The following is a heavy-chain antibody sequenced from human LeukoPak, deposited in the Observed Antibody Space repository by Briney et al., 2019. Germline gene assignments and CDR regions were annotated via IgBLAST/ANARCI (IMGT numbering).Heavy chain of an antibody. CDR1: GFTFSSYA. J-gene: IGHJ5*02. CDR3: AQDAGLHFFDP. CDR2: ISHGGDRT. Sequence: GGSLRLSCAASGFTFSSYAMSCVRQAPRKWLGWVSAISHGGDRTYYADYVKGRFTISRDNSKHTLYLQMHGLRAAATAVYYCAQDAGLHFFDPWGQGTLVTVSS. V-gene: IGHV3-23*01.